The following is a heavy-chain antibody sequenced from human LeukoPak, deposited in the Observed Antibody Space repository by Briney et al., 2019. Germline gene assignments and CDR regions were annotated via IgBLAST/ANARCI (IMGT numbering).Heavy chain of an antibody. D-gene: IGHD3-22*01. V-gene: IGHV3-23*01. CDR3: AKGITMIVVVTQYFQH. CDR1: GFSFNSYA. J-gene: IGHJ1*01. Sequence: PGGSLRLSCAGSGFSFNSYAMSWVRQTPGKGLEWVSGISGSGGSTYYADSLTGRFTIPRHNSKNTLYLQMDSLRPEDMAVYYCAKGITMIVVVTQYFQHWGQGPLVTVSS. CDR2: ISGSGGST.